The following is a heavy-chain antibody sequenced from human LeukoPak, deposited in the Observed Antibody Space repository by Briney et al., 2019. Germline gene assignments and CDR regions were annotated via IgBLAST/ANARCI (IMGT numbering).Heavy chain of an antibody. CDR3: ARDIVATVSRHAFDI. CDR2: INSDGSST. Sequence: GGSLRLSCAASGFTFSNYWMHWVRQAPGKGLVWVSRINSDGSSTSYADSVKGRFTISRDNSKNTLYLQMNSLRAEDTAVYYCARDIVATVSRHAFDIWGQGTMVTVSS. D-gene: IGHD5-12*01. J-gene: IGHJ3*02. CDR1: GFTFSNYW. V-gene: IGHV3-74*01.